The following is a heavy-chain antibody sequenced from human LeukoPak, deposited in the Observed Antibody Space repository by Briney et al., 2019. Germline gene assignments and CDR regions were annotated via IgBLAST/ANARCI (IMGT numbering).Heavy chain of an antibody. CDR1: GFTFSSYE. D-gene: IGHD3-9*01. J-gene: IGHJ6*03. CDR3: AREGPYYDILTGSPDYMDV. CDR2: ISSSGSTI. Sequence: PGGSLRLSCAASGFTFSSYEMNWVRQAPGKGLEWVSYISSSGSTIYYADSVKGRFTISRDNAKNSLYLQMNSLRADDTAVYYCAREGPYYDILTGSPDYMDVWGKGTTVTVSS. V-gene: IGHV3-48*03.